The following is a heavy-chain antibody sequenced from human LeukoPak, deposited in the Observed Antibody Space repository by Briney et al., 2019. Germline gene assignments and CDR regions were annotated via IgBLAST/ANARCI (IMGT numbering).Heavy chain of an antibody. CDR3: ARDQGYCSSTSCSSNLYYYYGMDV. J-gene: IGHJ6*02. CDR1: GFTFSSYA. CDR2: ISYDGSNK. D-gene: IGHD2-2*01. V-gene: IGHV3-30-3*01. Sequence: GGSLRLSCAASGFTFSSYAMHWVRQAPGKGLEWVAVISYDGSNKYYADSVKGRFTISRDNSKNTLYLQMNSLRAEDTAVYYCARDQGYCSSTSCSSNLYYYYGMDVWGQGTTVTVSS.